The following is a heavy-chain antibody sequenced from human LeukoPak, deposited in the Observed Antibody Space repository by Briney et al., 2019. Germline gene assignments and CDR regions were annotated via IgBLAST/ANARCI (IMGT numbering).Heavy chain of an antibody. CDR3: AKRPRDTSGYYLGAFDI. V-gene: IGHV3-23*01. D-gene: IGHD3-22*01. Sequence: GGSLSPSVEAPGSTFSTFAITWFRQPPGRGLDWVPGIIASGGTTYYADSVKGRFTISRDNSKNTLYLQMNSLRAEDTAVYYCAKRPRDTSGYYLGAFDIWGQGTMVTVSS. J-gene: IGHJ3*02. CDR2: IIASGGTT. CDR1: GSTFSTFA.